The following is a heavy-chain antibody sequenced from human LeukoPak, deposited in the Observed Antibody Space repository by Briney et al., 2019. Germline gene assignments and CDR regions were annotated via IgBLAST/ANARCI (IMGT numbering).Heavy chain of an antibody. Sequence: ASVKVSCKASGYTFTSYGISWVRQAPGQGLEWMGWISAYNGNTNYAQKLQGRVTMTTDTSTSTAYMELGSLRSDDTAVYYCASGYCSGGSCYSGAYYYYGMDVWGQGTTVTASS. CDR3: ASGYCSGGSCYSGAYYYYGMDV. CDR1: GYTFTSYG. J-gene: IGHJ6*02. D-gene: IGHD2-15*01. CDR2: ISAYNGNT. V-gene: IGHV1-18*01.